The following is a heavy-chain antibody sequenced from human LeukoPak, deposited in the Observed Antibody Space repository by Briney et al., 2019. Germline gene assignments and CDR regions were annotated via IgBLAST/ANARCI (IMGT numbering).Heavy chain of an antibody. CDR3: ARNDYDGDDAFDI. D-gene: IGHD4-17*01. J-gene: IGHJ3*02. Sequence: ASVKVSCKASGYTFTSYDINWVRLATGQGLEWMGWMNPNSGNTGHAQKLQGRVTMTRDTSTRTAYMELSSLRSEDTAVYYCARNDYDGDDAFDIWGQGTMVTVSS. CDR1: GYTFTSYD. V-gene: IGHV1-8*02. CDR2: MNPNSGNT.